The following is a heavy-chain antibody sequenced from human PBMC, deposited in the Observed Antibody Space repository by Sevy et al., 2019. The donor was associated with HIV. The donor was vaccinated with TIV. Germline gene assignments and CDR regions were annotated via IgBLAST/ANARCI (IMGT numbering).Heavy chain of an antibody. CDR3: GRGGVAYYFDY. Sequence: SETLSLTCTVSGGSISSYYWSWIRQPPGKGLEWIGYIYYSGSTNYNPSLKSRVTISVDTSKNHFSPKLSSVTAADTAVYYCGRGGVAYYFDYWGQGTLVTVSS. V-gene: IGHV4-59*01. CDR2: IYYSGST. D-gene: IGHD5-12*01. J-gene: IGHJ4*02. CDR1: GGSISSYY.